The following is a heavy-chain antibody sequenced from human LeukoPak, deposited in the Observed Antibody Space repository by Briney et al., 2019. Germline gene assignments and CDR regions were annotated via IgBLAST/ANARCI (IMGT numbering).Heavy chain of an antibody. D-gene: IGHD3-3*01. Sequence: PGRSLRLSCAASGFTFSSYSLNWVRLAPGKGLEWVSSISSSGSYIYYADSVKGRFTISRDNAKNSLYLQMNSLRAEDTAVYYCARAAYDFWSGDSDYWGQGTLVTVSS. J-gene: IGHJ4*02. V-gene: IGHV3-21*01. CDR1: GFTFSSYS. CDR3: ARAAYDFWSGDSDY. CDR2: ISSSGSYI.